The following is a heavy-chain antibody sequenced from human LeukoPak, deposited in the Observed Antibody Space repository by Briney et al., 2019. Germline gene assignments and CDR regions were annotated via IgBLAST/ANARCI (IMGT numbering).Heavy chain of an antibody. CDR1: GFTFSSYS. V-gene: IGHV3-30*02. CDR2: IRYDGSIK. Sequence: AGGSLRLSCAASGFTFSSYSMNWVRQAPGKGLEWVAFIRYDGSIKYSADSVKGRFTISRDNSKNTLFLQMNSLKAEDTAVYYCAKDGGWMDPSVLYWYFDLWGRGTLVTVSS. CDR3: AKDGGWMDPSVLYWYFDL. J-gene: IGHJ2*01. D-gene: IGHD3-16*01.